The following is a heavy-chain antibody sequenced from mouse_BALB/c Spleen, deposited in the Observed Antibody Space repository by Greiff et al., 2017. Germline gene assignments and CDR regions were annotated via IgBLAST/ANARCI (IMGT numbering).Heavy chain of an antibody. CDR2: ISSGSSTI. CDR1: GFTFSSFG. CDR3: ARGITKRAMDY. V-gene: IGHV5-17*02. J-gene: IGHJ4*01. D-gene: IGHD2-4*01. Sequence: EVMLVESGGGLVQPGGSRKLSCAASGFTFSSFGMHWVRQAPEKGLEWVAYISSGSSTIYYADTVKGRFTISRDNPKNTLFLQMTSLRSEDTAMYYCARGITKRAMDYWGQGTSVTVSS.